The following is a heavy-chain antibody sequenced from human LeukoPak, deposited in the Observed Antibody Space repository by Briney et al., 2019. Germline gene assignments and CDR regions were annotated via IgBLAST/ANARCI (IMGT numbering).Heavy chain of an antibody. CDR1: GGSFSGYY. CDR3: ARVRSRYYYDSSGYYDYFDY. J-gene: IGHJ4*02. CDR2: INHSGST. D-gene: IGHD3-22*01. V-gene: IGHV4-34*01. Sequence: SETLSLTCAVYGGSFSGYYWSWIRQPPGKWLEWIGEINHSGSTNYNPSLKSRVTISVDTSKNQFSLKLSSVTAADTAVYYCARVRSRYYYDSSGYYDYFDYWGQGTLVTVSS.